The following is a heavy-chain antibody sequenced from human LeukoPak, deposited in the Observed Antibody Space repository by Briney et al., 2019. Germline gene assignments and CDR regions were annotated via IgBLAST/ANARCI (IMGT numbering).Heavy chain of an antibody. D-gene: IGHD4-17*01. CDR3: ARDRLRD. Sequence: GGSLRLSCAASGFTFSTYNMNRVRQAPGKGLEWVSFISSTSSYIYYADSVKGRFTISRDNAKNSLYLQMNSLRAEDTAVYFCARDRLRDWGQGTLVTVSS. V-gene: IGHV3-21*01. J-gene: IGHJ1*01. CDR1: GFTFSTYN. CDR2: ISSTSSYI.